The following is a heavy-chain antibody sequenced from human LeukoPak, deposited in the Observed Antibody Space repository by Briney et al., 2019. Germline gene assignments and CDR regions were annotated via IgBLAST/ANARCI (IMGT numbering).Heavy chain of an antibody. J-gene: IGHJ4*02. CDR2: IKEDGSEK. D-gene: IGHD3-22*01. Sequence: GGSLRLSCAASGFTFSTYWMSWVRQAPGKGLEWVANIKEDGSEKYYGDSVKGRFTISRHNAKNSLYLQMNSLRAEDTAAYYCARDSSGYQWGQGTLVTVSS. CDR1: GFTFSTYW. V-gene: IGHV3-7*01. CDR3: ARDSSGYQ.